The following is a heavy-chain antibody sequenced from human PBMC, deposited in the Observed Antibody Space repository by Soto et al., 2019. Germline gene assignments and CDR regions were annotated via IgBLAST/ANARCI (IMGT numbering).Heavy chain of an antibody. CDR2: MNPNSGNT. Sequence: QVQLVQSGAEVKKPGASVKVSCKASGYTFTSYDINWVRQATGQGLEWMGWMNPNSGNTGYAQKFQATXTXTXXTSISTAYMELSSLRSEDTAVYYCARTLYGDNVDYWGQGTLVTVSS. V-gene: IGHV1-8*01. CDR1: GYTFTSYD. CDR3: ARTLYGDNVDY. D-gene: IGHD4-17*01. J-gene: IGHJ4*02.